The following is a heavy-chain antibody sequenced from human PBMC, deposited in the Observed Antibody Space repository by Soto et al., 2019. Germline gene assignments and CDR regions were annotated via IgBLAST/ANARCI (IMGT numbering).Heavy chain of an antibody. CDR2: INHSGST. J-gene: IGHJ4*02. D-gene: IGHD3-3*01. Sequence: SETLSLTCAVYGGSFSGYYWSWIRQPPGKGLEWIGEINHSGSTNYNPSLKSRVTISVDTSKNQFSLKLSSVTAADTAVYYCARLITIFGVGYFDYWGQGTLVTVSS. V-gene: IGHV4-34*01. CDR3: ARLITIFGVGYFDY. CDR1: GGSFSGYY.